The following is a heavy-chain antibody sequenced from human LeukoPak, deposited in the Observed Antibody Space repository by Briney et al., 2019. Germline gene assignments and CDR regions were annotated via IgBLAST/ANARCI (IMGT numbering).Heavy chain of an antibody. Sequence: GGSLRLSCTASGFTFRNYGMHWVRQAPGKRLEWVAVISYDGRDKYYADSVKGRFTISRDNSRNTLYLQMNSLRAEDTAVYYCAKDHYDFWSGLHPFDYWGQGPLVTASS. V-gene: IGHV3-30*18. CDR1: GFTFRNYG. CDR3: AKDHYDFWSGLHPFDY. D-gene: IGHD3-3*01. CDR2: ISYDGRDK. J-gene: IGHJ4*02.